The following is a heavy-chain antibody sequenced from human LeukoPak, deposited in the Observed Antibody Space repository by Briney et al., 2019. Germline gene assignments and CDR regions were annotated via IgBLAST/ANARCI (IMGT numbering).Heavy chain of an antibody. Sequence: ASVKVSCKASGYTFTGYYMHWVRQAPGQGLEWMGWINPNSGGTNYAQKFQGRVTMTRDTSISTAYMEPSRLRSDDTAVYYCARGRGYSGYESYYMDVWGKGTTVTVSS. CDR3: ARGRGYSGYESYYMDV. CDR2: INPNSGGT. J-gene: IGHJ6*03. CDR1: GYTFTGYY. V-gene: IGHV1-2*02. D-gene: IGHD5-12*01.